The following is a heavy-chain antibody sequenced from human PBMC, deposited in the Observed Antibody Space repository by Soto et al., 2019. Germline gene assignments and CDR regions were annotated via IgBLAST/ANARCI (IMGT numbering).Heavy chain of an antibody. CDR1: GGTFSTKYA. D-gene: IGHD3-10*02. V-gene: IGHV1-69*13. CDR3: ATSPGFGGYYVV. J-gene: IGHJ4*02. Sequence: SVKVSCKASGGTFSTKYAISWVRQAPGEGLEWMGGITPSFGTRDYAQKFQDRVTITADASTSIVYMELTSLRSQDTAVYYCATSPGFGGYYVVWGQGTLVTVSS. CDR2: ITPSFGTR.